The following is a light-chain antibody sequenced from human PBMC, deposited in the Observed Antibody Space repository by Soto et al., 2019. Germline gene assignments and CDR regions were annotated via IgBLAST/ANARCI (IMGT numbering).Light chain of an antibody. CDR1: QSVNNNY. V-gene: IGKV3-20*01. CDR3: QQDGSSPT. CDR2: GAS. Sequence: EIVLTQSPGTLSLSPGERATLSCRASQSVNNNYLAWYQQKPGQAPRLLIYGASSRATGIPDRFSGSGSGTDFPLTISRLEHEYFAVYYCQQDGSSPTFGQGTKLEIK. J-gene: IGKJ2*01.